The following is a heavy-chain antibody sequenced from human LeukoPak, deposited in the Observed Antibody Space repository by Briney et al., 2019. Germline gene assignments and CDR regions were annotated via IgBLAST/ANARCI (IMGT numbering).Heavy chain of an antibody. CDR1: GGSISSGDYY. J-gene: IGHJ3*02. CDR2: IYYSGST. D-gene: IGHD3-16*02. Sequence: ASQTLSLTCTVSGGSISSGDYYWSWIRQPPGKGLEWIGYIYYSGSTYYNPSLKSRVTISVDTSKNQFSLKLSSVTAADTAVYYCARDLSSGGAPYYDYVWGSYRHGAFDIWGQGTMVTVSS. V-gene: IGHV4-30-4*01. CDR3: ARDLSSGGAPYYDYVWGSYRHGAFDI.